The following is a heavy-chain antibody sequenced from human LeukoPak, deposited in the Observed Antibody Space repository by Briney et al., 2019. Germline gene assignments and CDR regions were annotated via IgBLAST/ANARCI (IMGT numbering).Heavy chain of an antibody. D-gene: IGHD3-16*02. CDR1: GGSISSGGYY. J-gene: IGHJ4*02. CDR2: IYYSGST. Sequence: PSETLSLTCTVSGGSISSGGYYWSWIRQHPGKGLEWIGYIYYSGSTYYNPSLKSRVTISVDTSKNQFSLKLSSVTAADTAVYYCASHDYVWGSYRFWGQGTLVTVSS. CDR3: ASHDYVWGSYRF. V-gene: IGHV4-31*03.